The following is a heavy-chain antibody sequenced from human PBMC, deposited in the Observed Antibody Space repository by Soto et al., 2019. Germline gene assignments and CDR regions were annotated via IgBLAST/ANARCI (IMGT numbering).Heavy chain of an antibody. V-gene: IGHV2-5*02. CDR1: GFSLTSRPVG. D-gene: IGHD3-16*01. Sequence: QITLKESGPTLVKPTQTLTLTCTFSGFSLTSRPVGVGWVRQPPGKALEWLAFIYWDDDRRYSPSLRSTLTVTMDAPRTQVVLTLTNMDPVDTATYYCAHRRNYDGSWNEGVFDYWGQGILVTVSS. CDR3: AHRRNYDGSWNEGVFDY. CDR2: IYWDDDR. J-gene: IGHJ4*02.